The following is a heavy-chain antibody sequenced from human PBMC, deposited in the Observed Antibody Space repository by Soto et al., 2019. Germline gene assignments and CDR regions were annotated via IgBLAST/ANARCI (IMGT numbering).Heavy chain of an antibody. V-gene: IGHV3-66*01. CDR3: ARVYSCSSFDY. Sequence: GGSLRLSCAASGFTVSSNYMSWVRQAPGKGLEWVSVIYSGGSTYYEDSVTSRFTISRDKSKNKLNLQMNSLRAEDTCVYDCARVYSCSSFDYWGQGTLVTVSS. D-gene: IGHD6-6*01. CDR2: IYSGGST. CDR1: GFTVSSNY. J-gene: IGHJ4*02.